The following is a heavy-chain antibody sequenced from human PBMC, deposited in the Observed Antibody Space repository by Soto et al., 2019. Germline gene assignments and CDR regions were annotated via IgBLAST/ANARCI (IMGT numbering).Heavy chain of an antibody. CDR2: IYYSGST. CDR1: GDSISSRCYY. D-gene: IGHD2-21*02. V-gene: IGHV4-39*01. CDR3: ARQRTSVVTEAYFDV. J-gene: IGHJ4*02. Sequence: SETLSLTCTVSGDSISSRCYYWGWIRHPPGKGVEWIGSIYYSGSTYNNPSLRSRVSMSIDTSKDQFSLKLTSVPAADTALYFCARQRTSVVTEAYFDVWGPGSLVTVSS.